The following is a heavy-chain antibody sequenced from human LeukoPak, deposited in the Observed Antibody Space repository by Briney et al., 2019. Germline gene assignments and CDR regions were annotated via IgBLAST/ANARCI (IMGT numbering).Heavy chain of an antibody. CDR3: ARQKMPSSSRPFEI. CDR2: IYYSGST. D-gene: IGHD6-13*01. CDR1: GGSISSSSYY. V-gene: IGHV4-39*01. Sequence: SETLSLTCTVSGGSISSSSYYWGWIRQPPGKGLEWIGSIYYSGSTYYNPSLKSRVTISVDTSKNQFSLKLSSLTAADTAVYYFARQKMPSSSRPFEIWGQGTMVTVSS. J-gene: IGHJ3*02.